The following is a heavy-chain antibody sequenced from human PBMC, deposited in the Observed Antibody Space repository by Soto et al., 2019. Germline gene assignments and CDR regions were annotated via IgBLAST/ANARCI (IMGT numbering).Heavy chain of an antibody. CDR1: GFTFSSYS. D-gene: IGHD3-10*01. V-gene: IGHV3-48*01. CDR3: ARHYGSGSKDAFDI. J-gene: IGHJ3*02. Sequence: EVQLVESGGGLVQPGGSLRLSCAASGFTFSSYSMNWVRQAPGKGLEWVSYISSSSSTIYYADSVKGRFTISRDNAKNSLYLQMNSLRAEDTAVYYCARHYGSGSKDAFDIWGQGTMVTVSS. CDR2: ISSSSSTI.